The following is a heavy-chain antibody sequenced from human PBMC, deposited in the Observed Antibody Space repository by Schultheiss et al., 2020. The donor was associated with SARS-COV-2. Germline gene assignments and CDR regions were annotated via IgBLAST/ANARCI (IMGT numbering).Heavy chain of an antibody. V-gene: IGHV3-23*01. CDR3: ARHFLGRYALDV. Sequence: GESLKISCAASGFTFSSYAMHWVRQAPGKGLEWVSAISGSGGSTYYADSVKGRFTISRDNSKNTLYLQMNSLRAEDTAVYYCARHFLGRYALDVWGQGTTVTVSS. D-gene: IGHD3-3*01. CDR2: ISGSGGST. J-gene: IGHJ6*02. CDR1: GFTFSSYA.